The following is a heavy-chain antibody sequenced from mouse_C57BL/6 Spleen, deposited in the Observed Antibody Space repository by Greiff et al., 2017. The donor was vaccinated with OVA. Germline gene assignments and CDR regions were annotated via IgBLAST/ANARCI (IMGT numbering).Heavy chain of an antibody. CDR2: IDPETGGT. V-gene: IGHV1-15*01. CDR3: TRSIYDGYSFDY. Sequence: QVQLQQSGAELVRPGASVTLSCKASGYTFTDYEMHWVKQTPVHGLEWIGAIDPETGGTAYNQKFKGKAILTADKSSSTAYMELRSLTSEDSAVYYCTRSIYDGYSFDYWGQGTTLTVSS. J-gene: IGHJ2*01. CDR1: GYTFTDYE. D-gene: IGHD2-3*01.